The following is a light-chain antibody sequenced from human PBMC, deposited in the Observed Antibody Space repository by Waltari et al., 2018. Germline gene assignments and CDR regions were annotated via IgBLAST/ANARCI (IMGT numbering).Light chain of an antibody. CDR1: ESISIW. Sequence: DIQMTQSPSTLSASVGAKVTITCRAKESISIWLAWYQNKPGTAPKMLIYRASTLERGVPSRFSGAGSGTEFTLTISSLQPDDFATYYCQQYDSESYTFGQGTKLEIK. J-gene: IGKJ2*01. CDR3: QQYDSESYT. CDR2: RAS. V-gene: IGKV1-5*03.